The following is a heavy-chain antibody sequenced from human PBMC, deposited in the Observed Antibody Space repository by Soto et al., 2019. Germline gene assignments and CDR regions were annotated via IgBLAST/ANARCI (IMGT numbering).Heavy chain of an antibody. Sequence: QVQLVQSGAEVKKPGASVKVSCKASGYTFTSYGISWVRQAPGQGLEWMGWISAYNGNTNYAQKLQGRVTMTTDTSTRPAYIELRSLRSADAAVYYCARALPPTDYWGQGTLVTVSS. V-gene: IGHV1-18*01. CDR1: GYTFTSYG. CDR2: ISAYNGNT. CDR3: ARALPPTDY. J-gene: IGHJ4*02.